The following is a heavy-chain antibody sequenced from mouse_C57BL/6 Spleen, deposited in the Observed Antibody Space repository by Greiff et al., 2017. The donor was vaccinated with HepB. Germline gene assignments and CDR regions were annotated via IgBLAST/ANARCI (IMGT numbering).Heavy chain of an antibody. CDR3: ARWGSSNWYFDV. J-gene: IGHJ1*03. Sequence: VQLQQPGAELVKPGASVKMSCKAPGYTFTSYWITWVKQRPGQGLEWIGDIYPGSGSTNYNEKFKSKATLTVDTSSSTAYMQLSSLTSEDSAVYYCARWGSSNWYFDVWGTGTTVTVSS. V-gene: IGHV1-55*01. CDR2: IYPGSGST. D-gene: IGHD1-1*01. CDR1: GYTFTSYW.